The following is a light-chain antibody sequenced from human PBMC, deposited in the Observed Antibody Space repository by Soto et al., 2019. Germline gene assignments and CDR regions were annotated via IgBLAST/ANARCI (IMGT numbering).Light chain of an antibody. CDR3: QHYGGAPLT. CDR1: HGVSSSQ. CDR2: GAS. Sequence: EVVLTQSPGTLSLSPGEGATLSCMAGHGVSSSQLAWFQQKPGQAPRLLVYGASSRATGIPDRFSGSVSGTDFTLAISRLEPEDFAVYYCQHYGGAPLTFGQGTRLE. J-gene: IGKJ5*01. V-gene: IGKV3-20*01.